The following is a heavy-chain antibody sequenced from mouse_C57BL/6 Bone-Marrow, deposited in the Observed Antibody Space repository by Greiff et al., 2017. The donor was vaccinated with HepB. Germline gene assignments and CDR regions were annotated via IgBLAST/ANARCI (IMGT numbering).Heavy chain of an antibody. CDR2: IYPRSGNT. CDR3: ARFITTVVGPSYWYFDV. D-gene: IGHD1-1*01. Sequence: QVQLQQSGAELARPGASVKLSCKASGYSFTSYGISWVKQRTGQGLEWIGEIYPRSGNTYYNEKFKGKATLTADKSSSTAYMELRSLTSDDSAVYFCARFITTVVGPSYWYFDVWGTGTTVTVSS. V-gene: IGHV1-81*01. CDR1: GYSFTSYG. J-gene: IGHJ1*03.